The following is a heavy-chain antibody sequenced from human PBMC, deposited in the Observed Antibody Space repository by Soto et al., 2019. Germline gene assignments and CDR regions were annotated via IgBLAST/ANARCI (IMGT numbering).Heavy chain of an antibody. V-gene: IGHV3-11*01. Sequence: QVQLEESGGGLVKPGGSLRLSCAASGFTFSDYFMTWIRQAPGKGLEWIAYISSSGSTIYYADSVKGRFTLSRDNAKNSLYLQMNSLRAEDTAVYYCARVGYSSSWYVTFAFDYWVQGTLVTVSS. D-gene: IGHD6-13*01. CDR3: ARVGYSSSWYVTFAFDY. CDR1: GFTFSDYF. CDR2: ISSSGSTI. J-gene: IGHJ4*02.